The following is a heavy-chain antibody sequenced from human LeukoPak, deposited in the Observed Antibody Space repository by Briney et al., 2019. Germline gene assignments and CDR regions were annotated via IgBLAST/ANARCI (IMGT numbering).Heavy chain of an antibody. J-gene: IGHJ4*02. CDR2: ISYDGSNK. CDR3: VRAGY. CDR1: GFTFSSYV. Sequence: GGSLRLSCETAGFTFSSYVMHWVRRTPGKGLEWVAVISYDGSNKYYADSVKGRFTISRDNSKNTLYLQMNSLRAEDTAVYYCVRAGYWGQGTLVTVSS. D-gene: IGHD6-19*01. V-gene: IGHV3-30*03.